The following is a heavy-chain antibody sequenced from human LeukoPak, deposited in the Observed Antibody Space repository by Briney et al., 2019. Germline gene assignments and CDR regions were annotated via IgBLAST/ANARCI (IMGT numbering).Heavy chain of an antibody. Sequence: GSLRLSCAASGFSFSSHNMNWVRQAPGKGLEWVSPISSSSTYIYYADSVKGRFTISRDNAKNSLYLQMNSLRAEDTAVYYCARGREERILRRGDAFDIWGQGTLVTVSS. V-gene: IGHV3-21*01. CDR1: GFSFSSHN. J-gene: IGHJ3*02. D-gene: IGHD3-3*01. CDR2: ISSSSTYI. CDR3: ARGREERILRRGDAFDI.